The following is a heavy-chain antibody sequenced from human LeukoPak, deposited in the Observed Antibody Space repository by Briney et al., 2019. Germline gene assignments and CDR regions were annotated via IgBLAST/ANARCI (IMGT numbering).Heavy chain of an antibody. Sequence: SETLSHTCTVSGGPISSYYWSWIRQPPGKGLEWIGYIYYSGSTNYNPSLKSRVTISVDTSKNQFSLKLTSVTAADTAVYYCARHVGKFYGMDVWGQGSTVTVSS. D-gene: IGHD3-10*01. CDR3: ARHVGKFYGMDV. CDR1: GGPISSYY. J-gene: IGHJ6*02. V-gene: IGHV4-59*08. CDR2: IYYSGST.